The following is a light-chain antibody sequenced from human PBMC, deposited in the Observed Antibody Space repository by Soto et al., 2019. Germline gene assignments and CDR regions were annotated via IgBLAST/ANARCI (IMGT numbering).Light chain of an antibody. CDR1: SSDIGRYNF. CDR2: DVN. CDR3: SSYIETNPEV. Sequence: QSALTQPASVSGSPGQSIAISCTGTSSDIGRYNFVSWYQQHPGRVPKLMIYDVNNRPSGVSDRFSGSKSGNTASLTISGLQAEDEAHYYCSSYIETNPEVFGGGTKLTVL. J-gene: IGLJ2*01. V-gene: IGLV2-14*03.